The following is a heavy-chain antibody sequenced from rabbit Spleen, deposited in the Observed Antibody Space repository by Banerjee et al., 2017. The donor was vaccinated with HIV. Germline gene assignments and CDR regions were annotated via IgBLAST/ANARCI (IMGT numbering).Heavy chain of an antibody. Sequence: QSLEESGGDLVKPGASLTLTCTASGFSFSSNYFMCWVRQAPGKGLKWIGCIYTGSGNIAYARWAKGRFTISKSSSTTVTLHMPSLTAADTSTYFCAINRHYYDGCDLWGPGTLVTVS. V-gene: IGHV1S40*01. CDR3: AINRHYYDGCDL. CDR2: IYTGSGNI. J-gene: IGHJ4*01. D-gene: IGHD4-2*01. CDR1: GFSFSSNYF.